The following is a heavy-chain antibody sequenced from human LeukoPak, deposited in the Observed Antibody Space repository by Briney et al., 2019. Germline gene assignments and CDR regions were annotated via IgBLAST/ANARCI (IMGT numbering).Heavy chain of an antibody. J-gene: IGHJ5*02. CDR1: GGSISSSSYY. D-gene: IGHD2-2*01. CDR2: IYYSGST. Sequence: SETLSLTCTVSGGSISSSSYYWGCIRQPPGKGLEWIGSIYYSGSTYYNPSLKSRVTISVDTSKNQFSLKLSSVTAADTAVYYCARDLRGCSSTSCYNWFDHWGQGTLVTVSS. V-gene: IGHV4-39*07. CDR3: ARDLRGCSSTSCYNWFDH.